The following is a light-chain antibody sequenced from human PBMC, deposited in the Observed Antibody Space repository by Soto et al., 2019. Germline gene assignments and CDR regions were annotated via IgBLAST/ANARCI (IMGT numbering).Light chain of an antibody. Sequence: QSVLTQPPSVSGAAEQRVTISCTGSSSNIGAGYDVHWYQQLPGTAPKLLIYGNSNRPSGVPDRFSGSKSGTSASLAITGLQAEDEADYYCQSFDSSLSGSDVVFGGGTKLTVL. CDR2: GNS. CDR1: SSNIGAGYD. CDR3: QSFDSSLSGSDVV. J-gene: IGLJ2*01. V-gene: IGLV1-40*01.